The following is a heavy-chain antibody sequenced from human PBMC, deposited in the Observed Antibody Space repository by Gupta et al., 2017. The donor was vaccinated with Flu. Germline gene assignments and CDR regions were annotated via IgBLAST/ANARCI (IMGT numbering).Heavy chain of an antibody. CDR3: ARGSPLGMNWFDP. CDR2: INHSGST. Sequence: QVQLQQWGAGLLKPSETLSLTCAVYGGSFSGYYWSWIRRPPGKGLEWIGEINHSGSTNYNPSLKSRVTRSVDTSKNQVSLKLSSVTAADTAVYYCARGSPLGMNWFDPWGQGTLVTVSS. CDR1: GGSFSGYY. V-gene: IGHV4-34*01. J-gene: IGHJ5*02.